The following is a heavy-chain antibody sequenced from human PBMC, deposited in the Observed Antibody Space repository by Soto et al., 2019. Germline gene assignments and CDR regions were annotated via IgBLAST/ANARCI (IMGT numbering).Heavy chain of an antibody. D-gene: IGHD5-12*01. Sequence: QVQLQQWGAGLLKPSETLSLTCAVSGGSFSGYYWSWIRQPPGKGLEWSGEINTSGSTNYNPSLKSRVTISVDTSKNQFSLKLSSVTAADTAVYYCARVRGGYSNFDYWGQGTLVTVSS. CDR3: ARVRGGYSNFDY. CDR2: INTSGST. V-gene: IGHV4-34*01. J-gene: IGHJ4*02. CDR1: GGSFSGYY.